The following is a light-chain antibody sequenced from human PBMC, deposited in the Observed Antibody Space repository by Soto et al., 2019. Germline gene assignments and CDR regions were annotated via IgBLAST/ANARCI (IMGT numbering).Light chain of an antibody. Sequence: DIQFTQSPSFLSASVGDRVTITCRASQGISSYLGWYQQKPGKAPKLLIYAASTLQSGVPSRFSGSGYGTEFTLTISSLQPDDFATYYCQQYNTYSSLTFGGGTKVDIK. CDR2: AAS. CDR1: QGISSY. V-gene: IGKV1-9*01. CDR3: QQYNTYSSLT. J-gene: IGKJ4*01.